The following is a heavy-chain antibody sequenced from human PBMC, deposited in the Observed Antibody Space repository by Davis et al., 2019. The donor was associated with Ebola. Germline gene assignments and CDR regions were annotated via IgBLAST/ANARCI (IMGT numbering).Heavy chain of an antibody. D-gene: IGHD1-1*01. J-gene: IGHJ4*02. V-gene: IGHV1-18*04. CDR1: GYRFTSHG. Sequence: AASVKVSCKASGYRFTSHGISWVRQAPGQRPEWMGWIGTYNGNTKYAQRFRGRLTMTTDTSTSTAYMEVGSLRSDDTAVYYCARAQFPTTSDHWGQGTLVTVSS. CDR3: ARAQFPTTSDH. CDR2: IGTYNGNT.